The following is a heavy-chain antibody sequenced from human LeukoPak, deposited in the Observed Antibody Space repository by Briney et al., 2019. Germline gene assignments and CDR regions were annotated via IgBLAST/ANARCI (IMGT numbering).Heavy chain of an antibody. CDR1: GGSISSNNW. CDR2: IYHSGSP. D-gene: IGHD6-19*01. J-gene: IGHJ4*02. V-gene: IGHV4-4*02. CDR3: ARQSWQWLVPPPYYFDY. Sequence: SETLSLTCAVSGGSISSNNWWGWVRQPPGQGLEWIGEIYHSGSPNYNPSLKSRVTISVDTSKNQFSLKLSSVTAADTAVYYCARQSWQWLVPPPYYFDYWGQGTLVTVSS.